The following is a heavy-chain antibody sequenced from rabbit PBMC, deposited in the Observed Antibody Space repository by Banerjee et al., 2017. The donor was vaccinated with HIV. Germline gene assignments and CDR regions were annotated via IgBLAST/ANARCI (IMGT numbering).Heavy chain of an antibody. J-gene: IGHJ3*01. D-gene: IGHD8-1*01. V-gene: IGHV1S47*01. CDR2: IDPLFDSI. Sequence: QQQLVESGGGLVKPGGTLTLTCEASGFDVSSHGVSWVRQAPGMGLEWIGYIDPLFDSIYYASWVNARFTISSNTNQNTVSLQMTSLTAADTATYFCARGGVGTTYPYGGMDLWGQGTLVTVS. CDR3: ARGGVGTTYPYGGMDL. CDR1: GFDVSSHG.